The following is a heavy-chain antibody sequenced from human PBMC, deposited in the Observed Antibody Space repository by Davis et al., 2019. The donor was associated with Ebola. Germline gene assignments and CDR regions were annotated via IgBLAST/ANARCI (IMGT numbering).Heavy chain of an antibody. CDR1: GFSLSSTGMC. CDR3: ARMKIAAAGTGAFDI. D-gene: IGHD6-13*01. Sequence: SGPTLVKPTQTLTLTCTFSGFSLSSTGMCVSWIRQPPGKALEWLARIDWDDDKFYSTSLKTRLTISKDTSKNQVVLTMTNMDPVDTATYYCARMKIAAAGTGAFDIWGQGTMVTVSS. V-gene: IGHV2-70*17. J-gene: IGHJ3*02. CDR2: IDWDDDK.